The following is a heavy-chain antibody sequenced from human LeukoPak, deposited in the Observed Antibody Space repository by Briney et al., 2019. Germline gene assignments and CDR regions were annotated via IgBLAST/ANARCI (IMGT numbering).Heavy chain of an antibody. D-gene: IGHD1-20*01. V-gene: IGHV1-2*02. Sequence: GASVKVSCKASGYTFTGYYMHWVRQAPGQGLEWMGWINPNSGGTNYAQKFQGRVTMTRDTSISTAYMELSRLRSDDTAVYYCASPYNWNDEFAFDIWGQGTMVTVSS. J-gene: IGHJ3*02. CDR1: GYTFTGYY. CDR3: ASPYNWNDEFAFDI. CDR2: INPNSGGT.